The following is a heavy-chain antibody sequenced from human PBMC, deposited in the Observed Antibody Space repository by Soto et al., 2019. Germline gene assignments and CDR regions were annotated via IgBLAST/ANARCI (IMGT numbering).Heavy chain of an antibody. J-gene: IGHJ6*02. V-gene: IGHV3-48*01. D-gene: IGHD1-26*01. CDR3: ARDPPIVGATRSYYGMDV. CDR2: ISSSSSTI. CDR1: GFTFSSYS. Sequence: GGSVRLSCAASGFTFSSYSMNWVRQAPGKGLEWVSYISSSSSTIYYADSVKGRFTISRDNAKNSLYLQMNSLRAEDTAVYYCARDPPIVGATRSYYGMDVWGQGTTVTVSS.